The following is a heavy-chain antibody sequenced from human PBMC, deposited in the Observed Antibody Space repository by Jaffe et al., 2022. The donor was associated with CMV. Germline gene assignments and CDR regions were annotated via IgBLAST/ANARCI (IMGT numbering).Heavy chain of an antibody. CDR1: GGSISSSSYY. J-gene: IGHJ3*02. CDR3: ARIRLRMDSSGWYNAFDI. CDR2: IYYSGST. D-gene: IGHD6-19*01. V-gene: IGHV4-39*01. Sequence: QLQLQESGPGLVKPSETLSLTCTVSGGSISSSSYYWGWIRQPPGKGLEWIGSIYYSGSTYYNPSLKSRVTISVDTSKNQFSLKLSSVTAADTAVYYCARIRLRMDSSGWYNAFDIWGQGTMVTVSS.